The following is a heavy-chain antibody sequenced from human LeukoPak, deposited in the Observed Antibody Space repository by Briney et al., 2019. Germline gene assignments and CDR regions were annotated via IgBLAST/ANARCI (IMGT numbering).Heavy chain of an antibody. CDR1: GFTFSSYA. CDR3: ARGRPVVTEPYYFDY. D-gene: IGHD4-23*01. J-gene: IGHJ4*02. Sequence: GGSLRLSCAASGFTFSSYAMHWVRQAPGKGLEWVAVISYDGSNKYYADSVKGRFTIPRDNSKNTLYLQMNSLRAEDTAVYYCARGRPVVTEPYYFDYWGQGTLVTVSS. V-gene: IGHV3-30*04. CDR2: ISYDGSNK.